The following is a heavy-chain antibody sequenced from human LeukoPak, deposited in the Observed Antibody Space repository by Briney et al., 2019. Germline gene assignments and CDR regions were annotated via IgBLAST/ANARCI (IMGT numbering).Heavy chain of an antibody. CDR1: GFTFSSYG. V-gene: IGHV3-30*02. CDR3: AKDGLGVRYFDWLFDY. J-gene: IGHJ4*02. CDR2: IRYDGSNK. D-gene: IGHD3-9*01. Sequence: GGSLRLSCAASGFTFSSYGMHWVRQAPGKGLEWVAFIRYDGSNKYYADSVKGRFTISRDNSKNTLYLQMNSLGAEDTAVYYCAKDGLGVRYFDWLFDYWGQGTLVTVSS.